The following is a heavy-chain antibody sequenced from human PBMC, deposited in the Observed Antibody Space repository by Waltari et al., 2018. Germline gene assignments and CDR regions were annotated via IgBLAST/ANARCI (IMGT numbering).Heavy chain of an antibody. V-gene: IGHV4-34*01. CDR3: ARQTYYYDISGYYRPNYYYGMDV. CDR2: INHSGST. Sequence: QVQLQQWGAGLLKPSETLSLTCAVYGGSFSGYYWSWIRQPPGQGLEWIGEINHSGSTNYNPSLKSRVTISVDTSKNQFSLKLSSVTAADTAVYYCARQTYYYDISGYYRPNYYYGMDVWGQGTTVTVSS. D-gene: IGHD3-22*01. CDR1: GGSFSGYY. J-gene: IGHJ6*02.